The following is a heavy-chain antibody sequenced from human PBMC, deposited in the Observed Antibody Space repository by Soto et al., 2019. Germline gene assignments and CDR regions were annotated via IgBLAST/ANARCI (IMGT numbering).Heavy chain of an antibody. CDR2: ISYDGSNK. CDR3: ARDGRYCSGGSCQTNYGMDV. Sequence: GGSLRLSCAASGFTFSSYAMHWVRQAPGKGLEWVAVISYDGSNKYYADSVKGRFTISRDNSKNTLYLQMNSLRAEDTAVYYCARDGRYCSGGSCQTNYGMDVWGQGTTVTVSS. D-gene: IGHD2-15*01. CDR1: GFTFSSYA. V-gene: IGHV3-30-3*01. J-gene: IGHJ6*02.